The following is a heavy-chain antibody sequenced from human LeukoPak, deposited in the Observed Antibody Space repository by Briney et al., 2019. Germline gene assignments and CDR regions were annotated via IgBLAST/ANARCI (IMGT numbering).Heavy chain of an antibody. D-gene: IGHD3-16*02. V-gene: IGHV3-23*01. CDR3: AKGNLARAIDYYYGMDV. J-gene: IGHJ6*02. Sequence: GGSLRLSCAASGFTFSSYAMSWVRQAPGKGLEWVSAISGSGGSTYYADSVKGRFTISRDNSKNTLYLQMNSLRAEDTAVYYCAKGNLARAIDYYYGMDVWGQGTTVTVSS. CDR2: ISGSGGST. CDR1: GFTFSSYA.